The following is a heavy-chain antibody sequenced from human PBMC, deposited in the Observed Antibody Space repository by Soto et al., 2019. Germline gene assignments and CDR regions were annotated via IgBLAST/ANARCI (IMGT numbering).Heavy chain of an antibody. V-gene: IGHV1-8*01. Sequence: ASVKVSCKASGYTFTSYDINWVRQATGQGLEWMGWMNPNSGNTGYAQKFQGRVTMTRNTSISTAYMELSSLRSEDTAVYYCARDSSIATPNNWFDPWGQGTLVTAPQ. CDR3: ARDSSIATPNNWFDP. CDR2: MNPNSGNT. J-gene: IGHJ5*02. CDR1: GYTFTSYD. D-gene: IGHD6-6*01.